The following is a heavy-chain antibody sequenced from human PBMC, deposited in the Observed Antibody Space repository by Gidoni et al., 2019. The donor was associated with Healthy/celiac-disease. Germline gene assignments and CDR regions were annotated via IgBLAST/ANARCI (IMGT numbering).Heavy chain of an antibody. CDR3: ARGGIAAAGILDNWFDP. V-gene: IGHV4-34*01. CDR2: INHSGST. Sequence: QVQLQQWGAGLLKPSETLSLTCAVYGGSFSGYYWSWIRQPPGKGLEWIGEINHSGSTNYNPSLKSRVTISVDTSKNQFSLKLSSVTAADTAVYYCARGGIAAAGILDNWFDPWGQGTLVTVSS. J-gene: IGHJ5*02. D-gene: IGHD6-13*01. CDR1: GGSFSGYY.